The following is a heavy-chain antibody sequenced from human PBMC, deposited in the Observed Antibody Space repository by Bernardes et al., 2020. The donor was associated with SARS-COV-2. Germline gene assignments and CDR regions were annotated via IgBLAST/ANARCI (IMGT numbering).Heavy chain of an antibody. D-gene: IGHD6-13*01. CDR2: FSFDGGS. CDR1: GFTFSTYT. V-gene: IGHV3-23*01. CDR3: AKTKRYGTTWYGGLDH. Sequence: GGSLRLSCAASGFTFSTYTMTWVRQAPGKGLEWVSAFSFDGGSYYADSVKGRFTISRDISKNTMYLQMNSLRAEDTALYYCAKTKRYGTTWYGGLDHWGQGTLVTVSS. J-gene: IGHJ4*02.